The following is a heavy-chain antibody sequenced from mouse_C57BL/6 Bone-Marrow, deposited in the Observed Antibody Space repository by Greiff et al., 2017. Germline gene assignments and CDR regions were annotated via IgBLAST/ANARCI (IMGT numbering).Heavy chain of an antibody. CDR2: IHPNSGST. CDR1: GYPFTSYW. D-gene: IGHD1-1*01. V-gene: IGHV1-64*01. J-gene: IGHJ1*03. Sequence: QVQLQQPGAELVKPGASVKLSCKASGYPFTSYWMHWVKQRPGQGLEWIGMIHPNSGSTNYNEKFKSKATLTVDKSSSTAYMQLSSLTSEDSAVYYCARGRGSSSRYCDVWGTGTTVTVSS. CDR3: ARGRGSSSRYCDV.